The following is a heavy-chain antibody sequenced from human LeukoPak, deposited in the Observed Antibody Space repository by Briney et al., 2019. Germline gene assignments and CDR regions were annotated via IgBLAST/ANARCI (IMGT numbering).Heavy chain of an antibody. V-gene: IGHV4-38-2*02. CDR1: GYSISNGYY. CDR2: IYHSGSI. D-gene: IGHD6-6*01. J-gene: IGHJ4*02. Sequence: SETLSLTCTVSGYSISNGYYWGWIRQPPGKGLEWIGSIYHSGSIYYNPSLKSRVTISVDTSKNQFSLKLSSVTAADTAVYYCARHSSSSVDYWGQGTLVTVSS. CDR3: ARHSSSSVDY.